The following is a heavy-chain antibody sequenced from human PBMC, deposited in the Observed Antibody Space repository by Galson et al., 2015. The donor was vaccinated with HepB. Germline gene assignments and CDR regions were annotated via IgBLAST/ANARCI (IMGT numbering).Heavy chain of an antibody. CDR2: INSRGSTT. CDR3: AKGRAGERGAFDY. D-gene: IGHD3-10*01. V-gene: IGHV3-23*01. Sequence: SLRLSCAASGFTFSTYALSWVRQAPRKGLEWVSSINSRGSTTDYADSVRGRFAIARDNSKSTLSLQMDSLTAEDTAVYYCAKGRAGERGAFDYWGQGTLVTVSS. CDR1: GFTFSTYA. J-gene: IGHJ4*02.